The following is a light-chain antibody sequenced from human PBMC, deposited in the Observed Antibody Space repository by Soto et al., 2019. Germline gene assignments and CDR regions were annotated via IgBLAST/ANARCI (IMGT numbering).Light chain of an antibody. Sequence: QSVLTQPASVSGSPGQSITISCTGTSSDVGGYNYVSWYQQHPGKAPKLMIYEVSNRPLGVSNRFSGSKSGNTASLTISGLQAEDEADYYCSSYTSSRTLVFGGGTKLTVL. CDR1: SSDVGGYNY. V-gene: IGLV2-14*01. CDR3: SSYTSSRTLV. CDR2: EVS. J-gene: IGLJ2*01.